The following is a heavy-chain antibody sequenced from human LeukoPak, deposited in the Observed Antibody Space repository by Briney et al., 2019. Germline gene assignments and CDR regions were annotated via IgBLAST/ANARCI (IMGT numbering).Heavy chain of an antibody. J-gene: IGHJ4*02. CDR2: INPSGGST. CDR1: GYTFTSYY. CDR3: ARDPSSGGIAARFDY. V-gene: IGHV1-46*01. Sequence: ASVKLSCEASGYTFTSYYLHWVRHARGQGLERIRIINPSGGSTSYAQQFQGRVTMTRDTSTSTVYMELSSLRSEDTAVYYCARDPSSGGIAARFDYWGQGTLVTVSS. D-gene: IGHD6-6*01.